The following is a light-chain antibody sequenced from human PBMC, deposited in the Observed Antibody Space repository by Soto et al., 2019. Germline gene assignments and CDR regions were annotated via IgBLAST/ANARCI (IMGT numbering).Light chain of an antibody. CDR1: ENIRTY. CDR3: QQTFGTPRT. Sequence: DIQMTQSPSSLSASAGDRVTITCRASENIRTYLNWYQQKPGKAPEVLIYAASKLQTGVPLRFNVSGSGTDFTLNITRLQPEDFATYYCQQTFGTPRTFGQGTKVEI. V-gene: IGKV1-39*01. CDR2: AAS. J-gene: IGKJ1*01.